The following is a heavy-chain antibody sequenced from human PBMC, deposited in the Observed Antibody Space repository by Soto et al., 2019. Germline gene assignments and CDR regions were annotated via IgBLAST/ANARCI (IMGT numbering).Heavy chain of an antibody. J-gene: IGHJ5*02. Sequence: EVQLLESGGGLVQPGGSLRLSCAASGFTISTYAMSWVRQAPGKGLEWVSGISGSGHITYYADSVKGRFTISRDISKNTLYLHMSSLRAEDAAVYPCAKSWRTTVTTGLWFDPWGQGTLVTVSS. CDR1: GFTISTYA. V-gene: IGHV3-23*01. CDR2: ISGSGHIT. D-gene: IGHD4-17*01. CDR3: AKSWRTTVTTGLWFDP.